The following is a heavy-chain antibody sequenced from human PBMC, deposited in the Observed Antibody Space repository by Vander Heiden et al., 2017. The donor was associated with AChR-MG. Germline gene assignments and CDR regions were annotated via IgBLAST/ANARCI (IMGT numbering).Heavy chain of an antibody. CDR2: ISYDGSNK. V-gene: IGHV3-30-3*01. CDR1: GFTFSSYA. Sequence: QVQLVESGGGVVQPGRSLRLSCAASGFTFSSYAMHWVRQAPGKGLEWVAVISYDGSNKYYADSVKGRFTISRDNSKNTLYLQMNSLRAEDTAVYYCARDKEMATIIDYWGQGTLVTVSS. CDR3: ARDKEMATIIDY. D-gene: IGHD5-12*01. J-gene: IGHJ4*02.